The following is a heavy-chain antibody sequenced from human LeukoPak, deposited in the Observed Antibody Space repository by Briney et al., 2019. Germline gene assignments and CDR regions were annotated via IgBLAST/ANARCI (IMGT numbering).Heavy chain of an antibody. D-gene: IGHD3-3*01. CDR2: ISASGRTN. J-gene: IGHJ4*02. CDR3: AKMSGYYLYFDY. Sequence: GGSLRLSCDASEFIFSDYDMNWVRQAPGKGLEWVAHISASGRTNYYADAVKGRFTISRDNAKNSLYLQMNSLRAEDTAVYYCAKMSGYYLYFDYWGQGTLVTVSS. V-gene: IGHV3-48*03. CDR1: EFIFSDYD.